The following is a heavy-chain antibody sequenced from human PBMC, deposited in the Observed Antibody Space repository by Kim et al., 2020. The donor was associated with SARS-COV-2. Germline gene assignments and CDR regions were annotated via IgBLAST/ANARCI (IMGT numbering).Heavy chain of an antibody. CDR2: ISGDGGST. D-gene: IGHD6-13*01. J-gene: IGHJ5*02. CDR3: AKDIDWSSSWYFWSVNWFDP. CDR1: GFTFDDYA. Sequence: GGSLRLSCAASGFTFDDYAMHWVRQAPGKGLEWVSLISGDGGSTYYADSVKGRFTISRDNSKNSLYLQMNSLRTEDTALYYCAKDIDWSSSWYFWSVNWFDPWGQGTLVTVSS. V-gene: IGHV3-43*02.